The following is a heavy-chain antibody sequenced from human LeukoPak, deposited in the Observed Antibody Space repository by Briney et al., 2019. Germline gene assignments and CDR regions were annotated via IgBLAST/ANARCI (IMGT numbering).Heavy chain of an antibody. V-gene: IGHV3-48*04. CDR1: GFTFSSYA. Sequence: RGSLRLSCAATGFTFSSYAMGWVRQAPGKGLEWVSYISSSGSTIYYADSVKGRFTISRDNAKNSLYLQMNSLRAEDTAVYYCARDFPYYYDSSGYYPGPFDYWGQGTLVTVSS. D-gene: IGHD3-22*01. J-gene: IGHJ4*02. CDR2: ISSSGSTI. CDR3: ARDFPYYYDSSGYYPGPFDY.